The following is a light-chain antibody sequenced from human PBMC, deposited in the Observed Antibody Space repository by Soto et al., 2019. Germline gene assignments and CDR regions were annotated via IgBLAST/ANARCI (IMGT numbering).Light chain of an antibody. CDR3: QHRSNWPLT. V-gene: IGKV3-11*01. CDR1: QSVGSY. Sequence: VLTQSPATLSLSPGDGATLSCRASQSVGSYLAWYQQKPGQAPRLLIYDASNRATGVPARFSGSGSGTDFTLTIGSLEPEDFALYYCQHRSNWPLTFGGGTKVEI. CDR2: DAS. J-gene: IGKJ4*01.